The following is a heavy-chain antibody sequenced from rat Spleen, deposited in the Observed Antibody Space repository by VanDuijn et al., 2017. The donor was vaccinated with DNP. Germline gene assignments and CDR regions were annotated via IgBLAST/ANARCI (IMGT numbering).Heavy chain of an antibody. D-gene: IGHD1-10*01. CDR1: GFSFSNYG. J-gene: IGHJ2*01. Sequence: EVQLVESGGGLAQPGRSLKLSCAASGFSFSNYGMAWVRQAPTQGLEWVASISTGGGSTYYRDSAKGRFTISRDNAKSTLHLQMDSLRSEDTATYYCTRDETTIDYWGQGVMVTVSS. CDR2: ISTGGGST. CDR3: TRDETTIDY. V-gene: IGHV5-27*01.